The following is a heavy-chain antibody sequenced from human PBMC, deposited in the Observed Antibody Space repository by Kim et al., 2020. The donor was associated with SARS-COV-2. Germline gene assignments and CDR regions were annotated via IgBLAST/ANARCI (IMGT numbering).Heavy chain of an antibody. J-gene: IGHJ6*02. Sequence: RVTISVDTSKNQFSLKLSSVTAADTAVYYCARGVGYSSSWLYYYYYGMDVWGQGTTVTVSS. V-gene: IGHV4-34*01. D-gene: IGHD6-13*01. CDR3: ARGVGYSSSWLYYYYYGMDV.